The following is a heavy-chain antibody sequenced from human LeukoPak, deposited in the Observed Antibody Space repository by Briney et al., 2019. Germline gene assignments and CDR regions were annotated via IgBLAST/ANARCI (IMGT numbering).Heavy chain of an antibody. CDR3: ARGNWREYFDY. CDR2: IYYSGST. D-gene: IGHD1-1*01. J-gene: IGHJ4*02. CDR1: GGSISSYY. V-gene: IGHV4-59*01. Sequence: SETLSLTCTVSGGSISSYYWSWIRQPPGKGLEWIGDIYYSGSTNYNPSLKSRVTISVDTSKDQFSLKLSSVTAADTAVYYCARGNWREYFDYWGQGTLVTVSS.